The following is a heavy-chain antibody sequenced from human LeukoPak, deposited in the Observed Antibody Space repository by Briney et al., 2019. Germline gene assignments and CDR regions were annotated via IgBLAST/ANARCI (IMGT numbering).Heavy chain of an antibody. V-gene: IGHV3-53*01. CDR2: IYSGGST. J-gene: IGHJ4*02. Sequence: PGGSLRLSCAASGFTVSSNYMSWVRQAPGKGLEWVSVIYSGGSTYYADSVKGRFTISRDNSRNTLYLQMNSLRAEDTAVYYCARQKKSRDSYNYDYWGQGTLVTVSS. CDR1: GFTVSSNY. D-gene: IGHD5-24*01. CDR3: ARQKKSRDSYNYDY.